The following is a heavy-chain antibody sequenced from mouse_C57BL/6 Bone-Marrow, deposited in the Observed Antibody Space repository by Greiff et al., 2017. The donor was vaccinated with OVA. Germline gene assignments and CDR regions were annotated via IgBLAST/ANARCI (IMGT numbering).Heavy chain of an antibody. CDR3: SIWDGAWLAY. CDR2: IHPSDSDT. J-gene: IGHJ3*01. V-gene: IGHV1-74*01. CDR1: GYTFTSYW. D-gene: IGHD4-1*01. Sequence: QVQLKQPGAELVKPGASVKVSCTASGYTFTSYWMHWVKQRPGQGLEWIGRIHPSDSDTNYNQKFKGKATLTVDKSSSTAYMPLSSLTSADAAVYYCSIWDGAWLAYWGQGKVVTVTA.